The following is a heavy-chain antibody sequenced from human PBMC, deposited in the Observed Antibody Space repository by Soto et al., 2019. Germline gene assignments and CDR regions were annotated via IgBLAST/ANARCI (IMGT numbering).Heavy chain of an antibody. Sequence: QVQLVQSGAEVKKPGASVKVSCKASGYTFTSYDINWVRQATGQGLEWMGWMNPNSGNTGYAQKFQGRVTLTRNTSISTAYMELSSLRSEDTAVYYCARGGSRLGYCSGGSCYSNYWGQGTLVTVSS. J-gene: IGHJ4*02. CDR1: GYTFTSYD. V-gene: IGHV1-8*01. CDR3: ARGGSRLGYCSGGSCYSNY. CDR2: MNPNSGNT. D-gene: IGHD2-15*01.